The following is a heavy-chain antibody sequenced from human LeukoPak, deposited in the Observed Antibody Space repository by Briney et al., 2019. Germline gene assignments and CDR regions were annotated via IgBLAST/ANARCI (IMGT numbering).Heavy chain of an antibody. CDR1: GDSVSSDSAA. CDR2: TYYRSKWYN. CDR3: ARADGDRDGYNFWFDP. V-gene: IGHV6-1*01. D-gene: IGHD5-24*01. Sequence: SQTLSLTCDISGDSVSSDSAAWNWIRQSPSRGLEWLGWTYYRSKWYNDYAVSVESRITINPDTSKNQFSLQLNSVTPEDTAVYYCARADGDRDGYNFWFDPWGQGTLVTVSS. J-gene: IGHJ5*02.